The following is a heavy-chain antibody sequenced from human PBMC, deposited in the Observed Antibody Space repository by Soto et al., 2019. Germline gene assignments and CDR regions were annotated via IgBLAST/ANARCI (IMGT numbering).Heavy chain of an antibody. CDR2: IYPGDSDT. D-gene: IGHD2-15*01. J-gene: IGHJ6*02. CDR3: ARYCSGGSRYSAGDYYYYYGMDV. Sequence: PGESLKISCKGSGYSFTSYWIGWVRQMPGKGLEWMGIIYPGDSDTRYSPSFQGQVTISADKSISTAYLQWSSLKASDTATYYCARYCSGGSRYSAGDYYYYYGMDVWGQGTTVTVSS. CDR1: GYSFTSYW. V-gene: IGHV5-51*01.